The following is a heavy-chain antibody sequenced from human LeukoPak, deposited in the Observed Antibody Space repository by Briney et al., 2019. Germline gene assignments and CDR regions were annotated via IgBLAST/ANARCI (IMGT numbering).Heavy chain of an antibody. V-gene: IGHV3-7*01. Sequence: GGSLRLSCAASGFTFSSYWMSWVRQAPGKGLEWVANIKQDGSEKYYVDSVKGRSTISRDNAKNSLYLQMNSLRAEDTAVYYCASRGILTGYYGLDAFDIWGQGTMVTVSS. CDR3: ASRGILTGYYGLDAFDI. D-gene: IGHD3-9*01. J-gene: IGHJ3*02. CDR2: IKQDGSEK. CDR1: GFTFSSYW.